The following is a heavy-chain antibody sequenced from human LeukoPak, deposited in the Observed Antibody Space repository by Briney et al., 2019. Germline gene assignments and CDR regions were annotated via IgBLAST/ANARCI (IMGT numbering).Heavy chain of an antibody. J-gene: IGHJ4*02. Sequence: GGSLRLSCAASGFTFSNYAMNWVRQAPGKGLEWVSTIINSGGSTYYADSVKGRFTISRDSSKNTLYLQMNSLRDEDTAVYYCAKDIYGDYGGLDYWGQGTLVTVSS. D-gene: IGHD4-17*01. CDR3: AKDIYGDYGGLDY. CDR1: GFTFSNYA. V-gene: IGHV3-23*01. CDR2: IINSGGST.